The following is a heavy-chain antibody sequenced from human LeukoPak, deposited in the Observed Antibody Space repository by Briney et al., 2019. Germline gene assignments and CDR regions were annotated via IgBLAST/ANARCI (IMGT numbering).Heavy chain of an antibody. CDR1: GFTLSSYD. V-gene: IGHV3-64*01. CDR2: ISSKGGST. J-gene: IGHJ4*02. CDR3: ARRGSNYGDSMDY. D-gene: IGHD4-17*01. Sequence: PGGSLRLSCAASGFTLSSYDMHWVRQAPGKGLEYVSAISSKGGSTYYANSVKGRFTISRDNSKNTLYLQMGSLRGEDMAVYYCARRGSNYGDSMDYWGQGTLVTVSS.